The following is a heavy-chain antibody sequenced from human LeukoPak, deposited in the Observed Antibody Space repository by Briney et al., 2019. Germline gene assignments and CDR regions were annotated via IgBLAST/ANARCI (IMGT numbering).Heavy chain of an antibody. CDR3: ARDGGFDY. V-gene: IGHV1-2*02. D-gene: IGHD3-3*01. J-gene: IGHJ4*02. CDR1: GYTFIDYY. CDR2: INPGSGGT. Sequence: ASVKVSCKASGYTFIDYYIHWVRQAPGQGLEWMGWINPGSGGTESARKFQGRVTMTRDTSITTAYMELSTLTSDDTALYYCARDGGFDYWGQGTPVTVSS.